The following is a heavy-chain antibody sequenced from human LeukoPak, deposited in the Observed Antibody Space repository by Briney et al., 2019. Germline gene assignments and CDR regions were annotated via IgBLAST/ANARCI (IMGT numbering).Heavy chain of an antibody. CDR2: IYPGDSDT. CDR3: ARHAGYDSSALFGDF. J-gene: IGHJ4*02. Sequence: GGSLKISCKGSGYNFTDYWIGWVRQMPGKGLEWMGIIYPGDSDTTYSPSFQGQVTISADKSISTAYLQWSSLQASDTAMYYCARHAGYDSSALFGDFWGQGTLVTVSS. D-gene: IGHD3-22*01. V-gene: IGHV5-51*01. CDR1: GYNFTDYW.